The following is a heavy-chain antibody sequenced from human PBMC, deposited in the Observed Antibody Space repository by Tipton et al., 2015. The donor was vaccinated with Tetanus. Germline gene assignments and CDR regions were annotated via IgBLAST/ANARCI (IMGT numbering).Heavy chain of an antibody. V-gene: IGHV1-3*01. D-gene: IGHD2-2*01. CDR1: GYTFTSYA. CDR2: INAGNGNT. CDR3: ADHCSSTTCYGY. J-gene: IGHJ4*02. Sequence: QSGPEVKKPGASVKVSCKASGYTFTSYAMHWVRQAPGQRLEWMGWINAGNGNTKYSQKFQGRVTITRDTSASTAYMELSSLRSEDPAVYYCADHCSSTTCYGYWGQGSLVTVSS.